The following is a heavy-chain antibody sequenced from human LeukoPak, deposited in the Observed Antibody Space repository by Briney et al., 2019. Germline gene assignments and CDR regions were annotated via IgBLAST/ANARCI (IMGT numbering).Heavy chain of an antibody. D-gene: IGHD3-10*01. CDR1: DFSFITYA. V-gene: IGHV3-23*01. CDR2: ITGRGDAT. Sequence: GGSLRLSCAGSDFSFITYAMSWVRQAPGKGLEWVSTITGRGDATYYADSVKGRFTISRDNSKNTLYLQMNSLRADDTAVYYCARDSSMLRGPLVIYYFDFWGQGTLVTVSS. J-gene: IGHJ4*02. CDR3: ARDSSMLRGPLVIYYFDF.